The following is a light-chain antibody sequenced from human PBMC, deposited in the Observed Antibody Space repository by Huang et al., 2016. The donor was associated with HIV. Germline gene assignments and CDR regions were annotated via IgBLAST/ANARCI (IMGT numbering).Light chain of an antibody. CDR3: QQFNNWPPA. CDR2: EAS. J-gene: IGKJ4*01. CDR1: QNVRNN. V-gene: IGKV3-15*01. Sequence: ETLMTQFPSTLSVSPGERATLSCRASQNVRNNLAWYQQKPGQAPRLLFYEASSRATGVPGRFSGSGSGIYFTLTISSLQSEDFAVYYCQQFNNWPPAFGGGTTVEIK.